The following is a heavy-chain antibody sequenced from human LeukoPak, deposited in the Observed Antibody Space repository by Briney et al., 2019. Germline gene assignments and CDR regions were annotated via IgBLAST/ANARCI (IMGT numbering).Heavy chain of an antibody. V-gene: IGHV4-61*01. CDR3: ARGAGGGYGSNWFDP. D-gene: IGHD2-2*03. CDR2: IYYTGST. Sequence: SETLSLTCTVSGGSVSSGSFYWNWIRQPPGEGLEWIGYIYYTGSTNYNPSLKSRVTVSVDTSKNQFSLKLSSVTAADTAVYYCARGAGGGYGSNWFDPWGQGTLVTVSS. J-gene: IGHJ5*02. CDR1: GGSVSSGSFY.